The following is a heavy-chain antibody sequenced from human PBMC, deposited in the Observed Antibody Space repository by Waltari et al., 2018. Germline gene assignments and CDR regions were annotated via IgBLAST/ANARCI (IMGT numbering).Heavy chain of an antibody. CDR2: IYYSGST. CDR3: ARAGGDFWGVIGWFDP. Sequence: QVQLQESGPGLVKPSETLSLTCTVPGGSISSYYWSWIRQPPGKGLEWIGYIYYSGSTNYNPSLKSRVTISVDTSKNQFSLKLSSVTAADTAVYYCARAGGDFWGVIGWFDPWGQGTLVTVSS. D-gene: IGHD3-16*02. V-gene: IGHV4-59*01. J-gene: IGHJ5*02. CDR1: GGSISSYY.